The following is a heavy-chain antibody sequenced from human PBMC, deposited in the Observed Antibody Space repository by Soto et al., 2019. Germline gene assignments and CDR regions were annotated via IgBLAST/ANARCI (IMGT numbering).Heavy chain of an antibody. CDR1: GGTFSSYS. V-gene: IGHV1-69*01. CDR2: IIPIFGTA. J-gene: IGHJ4*02. D-gene: IGHD1-26*01. Sequence: QVQLVQSGAEVKKPGSSVKVSCKASGGTFSSYSINWVRQAPGQGLEWMGEIIPIFGTANYAQKFQGRVTITANESTSTANMELGTLRSEDTAVYSCAKDGGRHSGGIDYWGQGTLVTVS. CDR3: AKDGGRHSGGIDY.